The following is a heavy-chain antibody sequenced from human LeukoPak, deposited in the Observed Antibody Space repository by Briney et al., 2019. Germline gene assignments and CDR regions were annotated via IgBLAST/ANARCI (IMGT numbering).Heavy chain of an antibody. Sequence: AASVKVSCKASGGTFSSYAISWVRQAPGQGLEWMGGIIPIFGTANYAQKFQGRVTITADESTSTAYMELSSLRSEDTAVYYCATVAVAGTPPYFDYWGQGTLVTVSS. CDR3: ATVAVAGTPPYFDY. V-gene: IGHV1-69*13. CDR2: IIPIFGTA. J-gene: IGHJ4*02. D-gene: IGHD6-19*01. CDR1: GGTFSSYA.